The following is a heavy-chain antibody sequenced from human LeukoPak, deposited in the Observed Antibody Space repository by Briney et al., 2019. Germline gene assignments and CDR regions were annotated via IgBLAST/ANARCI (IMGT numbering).Heavy chain of an antibody. Sequence: ASVKVSCKASGYTFTSYDINWVRQATGQGLEWMGWMNPNSGNTGYAQKFQGRIIVSRNTSISTAYMELSSLTSEDTAIYYCARIAAAGNRRLNYWGQGNPGHRRL. J-gene: IGHJ4*02. CDR1: GYTFTSYD. CDR3: ARIAAAGNRRLNY. CDR2: MNPNSGNT. V-gene: IGHV1-8*01. D-gene: IGHD6-13*01.